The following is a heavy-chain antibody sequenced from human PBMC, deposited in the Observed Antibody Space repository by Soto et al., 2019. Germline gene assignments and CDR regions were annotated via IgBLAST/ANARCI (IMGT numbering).Heavy chain of an antibody. CDR1: GYSFTNHG. J-gene: IGHJ2*01. Sequence: QVQLVQSGAEVRKPGASVKVSCTASGYSFTNHGITWVRQAPGQGLEWMGWISPNNGDTKYAQKVQGRVTMTTDTSMSTGDIGLGNLRYDGTAVYYCAGVYSYGSHWFFDLWGRGTLVTVSS. V-gene: IGHV1-18*04. CDR3: AGVYSYGSHWFFDL. CDR2: ISPNNGDT. D-gene: IGHD5-18*01.